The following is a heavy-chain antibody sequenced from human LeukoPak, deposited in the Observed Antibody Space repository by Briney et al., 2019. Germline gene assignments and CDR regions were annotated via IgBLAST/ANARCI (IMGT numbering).Heavy chain of an antibody. Sequence: PGGSLRLSCEASGFTFSSYWMSWVRQAPGKGLEWVANIKTDGSEKYYVDSVKGRFTISRDNAKNSLYLQMNSLRAEDTAVYYCARDYTSYFPWGQGTLVIVSS. V-gene: IGHV3-7*03. J-gene: IGHJ5*02. CDR2: IKTDGSEK. CDR3: ARDYTSYFP. D-gene: IGHD3-9*01. CDR1: GFTFSSYW.